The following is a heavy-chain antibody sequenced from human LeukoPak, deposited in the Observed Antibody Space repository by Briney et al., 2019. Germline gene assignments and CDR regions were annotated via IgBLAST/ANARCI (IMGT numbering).Heavy chain of an antibody. CDR3: AREYSGSYYLGPNFDY. D-gene: IGHD1-26*01. Sequence: ASVKVSCKASGYTFTSYGISWVRQAPGQGLEWMGWISAYNGNTNYAQKLQGRVTMTTDTSTSTAYMELRSLRSDDTAVYYCAREYSGSYYLGPNFDYWGQGTLVTVSA. J-gene: IGHJ4*02. CDR2: ISAYNGNT. V-gene: IGHV1-18*01. CDR1: GYTFTSYG.